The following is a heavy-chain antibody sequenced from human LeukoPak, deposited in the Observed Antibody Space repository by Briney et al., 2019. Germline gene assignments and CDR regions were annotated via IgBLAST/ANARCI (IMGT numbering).Heavy chain of an antibody. D-gene: IGHD5-24*01. J-gene: IGHJ4*02. Sequence: SETPSLTCAVYGGSFSGYYWSWIRQPPGKGLEWIGEINHSGSTNYNPSLKSRVTISVDTSKNQFSLKLSSVTAADTAVYYCARGPRWLQAYFDYWGQGTLVTVSS. CDR2: INHSGST. CDR3: ARGPRWLQAYFDY. V-gene: IGHV4-34*01. CDR1: GGSFSGYY.